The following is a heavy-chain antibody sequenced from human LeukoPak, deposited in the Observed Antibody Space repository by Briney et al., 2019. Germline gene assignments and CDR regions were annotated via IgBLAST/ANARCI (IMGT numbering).Heavy chain of an antibody. CDR2: ISGSGGGT. CDR3: AKDLDASGYYYYYYGMDV. D-gene: IGHD3-22*01. CDR1: GFTFSSYA. V-gene: IGHV3-23*01. Sequence: PGGSLRLSCAASGFTFSSYAVSWVRQATGKGVEWVSAISGSGGGTYYADSVKGRFTISRDNSKNRVYLQMNSLRAEDTAVYYCAKDLDASGYYYYYYGMDVWGQGTTVTVSS. J-gene: IGHJ6*02.